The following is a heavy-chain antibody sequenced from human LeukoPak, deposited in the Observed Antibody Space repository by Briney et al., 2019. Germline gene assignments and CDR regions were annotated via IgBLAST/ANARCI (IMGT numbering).Heavy chain of an antibody. V-gene: IGHV1-69*01. CDR1: GGTFSSYA. Sequence: SVKVSCKASGGTFSSYAISWVRQAPGQGLEWMGGIIPIFGTANYAQKFQGRVTITADESTSTAYMELSSLRSEDTAVYYCARAEPAGKGGYYYYMDVWGKGTTVTVSS. D-gene: IGHD6-13*01. CDR2: IIPIFGTA. J-gene: IGHJ6*03. CDR3: ARAEPAGKGGYYYYMDV.